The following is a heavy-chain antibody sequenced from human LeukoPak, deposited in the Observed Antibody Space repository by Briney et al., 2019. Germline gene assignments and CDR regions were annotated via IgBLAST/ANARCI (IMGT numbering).Heavy chain of an antibody. V-gene: IGHV3-21*01. Sequence: PGGSLRLSCAASGFTFSSYSMNWVRQAPGKGLEWVSSISSSSSYIYYADSVKGRFTISRDNAKNSLYLQMNSLRAEDTAVYYCARGGSRQWLLRGCFDFWGQGTLVTVSS. CDR2: ISSSSSYI. J-gene: IGHJ4*02. CDR1: GFTFSSYS. D-gene: IGHD6-19*01. CDR3: ARGGSRQWLLRGCFDF.